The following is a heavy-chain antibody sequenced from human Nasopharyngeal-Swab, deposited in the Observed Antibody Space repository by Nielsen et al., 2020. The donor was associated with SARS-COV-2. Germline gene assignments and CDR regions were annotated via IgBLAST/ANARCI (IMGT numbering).Heavy chain of an antibody. CDR2: INYSGST. D-gene: IGHD5/OR15-5a*01. V-gene: IGHV4-31*02. J-gene: IGHJ3*02. Sequence: WIRQPPGKGLEWIGYINYSGSTYYNPSLKSRVTISVDTSKNEFSLKLTSVTAADTAVFYCAGFGVSDAFDIWGQGTMVTVSS. CDR3: AGFGVSDAFDI.